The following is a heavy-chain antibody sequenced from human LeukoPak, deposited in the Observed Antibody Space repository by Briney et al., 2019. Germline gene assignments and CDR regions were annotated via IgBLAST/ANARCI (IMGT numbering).Heavy chain of an antibody. V-gene: IGHV1-2*02. CDR2: INPDTGGT. Sequence: ASVKVSCKASGYTFTGHYLHWVRQAPGQGLEWMGWINPDTGGTNYAQKFQGRVTMTRDTSISTAYMELSGLRSDDTAVYYCAREGVVKGTDVWGQGTTVTVSS. CDR1: GYTFTGHY. J-gene: IGHJ6*02. CDR3: AREGVVKGTDV.